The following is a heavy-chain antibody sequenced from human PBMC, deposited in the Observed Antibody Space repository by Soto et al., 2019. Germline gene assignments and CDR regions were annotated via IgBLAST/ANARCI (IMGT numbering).Heavy chain of an antibody. CDR2: ISGSGGST. J-gene: IGHJ6*02. CDR1: GFTFSSYA. D-gene: IGHD2-2*01. CDR3: ARDRDIVVVPAALFYYYGMDV. V-gene: IGHV3-23*01. Sequence: EVQLLESGGGLVQPGGSLRLSCAASGFTFSSYAMSWVRQAPGKGLEWVSAISGSGGSTYYADSVKGRFTISRDNAKNTLYLQMNSLRAEDTAVYYCARDRDIVVVPAALFYYYGMDVWGQGTTVTVSS.